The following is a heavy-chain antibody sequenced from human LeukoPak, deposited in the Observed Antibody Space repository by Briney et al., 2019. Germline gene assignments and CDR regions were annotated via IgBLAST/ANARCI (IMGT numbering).Heavy chain of an antibody. D-gene: IGHD2-15*01. CDR3: ASHGVADVGSGRYYYYYMDV. Sequence: SETLSLTCAVYGGSFSGYYWSWIRQPPGKGLEWIGEINHSGSTNYNPSLKSRLTISVDTSKNQFSLKLSSVTAADTAVYYCASHGVADVGSGRYYYYYMDVWGKGTTVTVSS. CDR2: INHSGST. CDR1: GGSFSGYY. V-gene: IGHV4-34*01. J-gene: IGHJ6*03.